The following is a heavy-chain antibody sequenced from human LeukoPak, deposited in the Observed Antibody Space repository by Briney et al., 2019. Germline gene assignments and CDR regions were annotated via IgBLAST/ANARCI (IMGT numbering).Heavy chain of an antibody. CDR2: IYYSGST. CDR1: GGSISSHY. D-gene: IGHD1/OR15-1a*01. V-gene: IGHV4-59*11. Sequence: SETLSLTCTVSGGSISSHYWSWIRRPPGKGLEWIGYIYYSGSTNYNPSLKSRVTISVDTSKNQFSLKLSSVTAADTAVYYCARGNWYTFGYWGQGTLVTVSS. J-gene: IGHJ4*02. CDR3: ARGNWYTFGY.